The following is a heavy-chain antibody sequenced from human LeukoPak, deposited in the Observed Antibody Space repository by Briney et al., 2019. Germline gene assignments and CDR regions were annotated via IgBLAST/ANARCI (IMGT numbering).Heavy chain of an antibody. CDR2: ISYDGGYK. Sequence: PGGSLRLSCAASGFTFSRYGMHWVRQAPGKGLEWVAVISYDGGYKYYADSVKGRFTISRDNSKNTLDLHMNSLRAEDTAIYYCAKRTLAGRGVTTGIDYWGQGTLVTVSS. CDR1: GFTFSRYG. V-gene: IGHV3-30*18. J-gene: IGHJ4*02. CDR3: AKRTLAGRGVTTGIDY. D-gene: IGHD4-17*01.